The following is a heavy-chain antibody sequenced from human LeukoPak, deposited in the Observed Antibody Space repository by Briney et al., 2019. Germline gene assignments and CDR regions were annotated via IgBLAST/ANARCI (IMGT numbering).Heavy chain of an antibody. CDR2: IIPIFGTA. V-gene: IGHV1-69*13. D-gene: IGHD1-20*01. CDR1: GGTFSSYA. Sequence: SVKVSCKASGGTFSSYAISWGRQAPGQGLEWMGGIIPIFGTANYAQKFQGRVTITSDESTSTAYMELSSLRSEDTAVYYCARVPRHANNWNDHYYYYYYMDVWGKGTTVTISS. CDR3: ARVPRHANNWNDHYYYYYYMDV. J-gene: IGHJ6*03.